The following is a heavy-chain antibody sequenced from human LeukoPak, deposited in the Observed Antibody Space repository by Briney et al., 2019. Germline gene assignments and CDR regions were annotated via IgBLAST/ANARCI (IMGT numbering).Heavy chain of an antibody. J-gene: IGHJ3*02. CDR1: GYTFSGYY. CDR3: ARYCSSTSCYFDPYAFDI. Sequence: ASVKVSCKASGYTFSGYYIHWVRQAPGQGLEWMGWIKPNSGATKYAQKFQGRVTMTRDTSISTAYMELSSLRSDDTAVYYCARYCSSTSCYFDPYAFDIWGQGTMVTVSS. V-gene: IGHV1-2*02. CDR2: IKPNSGAT. D-gene: IGHD2-2*01.